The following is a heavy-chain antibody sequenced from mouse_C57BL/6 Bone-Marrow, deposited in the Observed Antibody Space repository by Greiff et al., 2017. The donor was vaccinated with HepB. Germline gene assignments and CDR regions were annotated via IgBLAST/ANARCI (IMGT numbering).Heavy chain of an antibody. CDR2: IHPNSGST. CDR3: AREGGPYYFDY. Sequence: QVQLQQPGAELVKPGASVKLSCKASGYTFTSYWMHWVKQRPGQGLEWIGMIHPNSGSTNYNEKFKSKATLTVDKSSSTAYMQLSSLASEDSAVYYCAREGGPYYFDYWGQGTTLTVSS. CDR1: GYTFTSYW. J-gene: IGHJ2*01. V-gene: IGHV1-64*01.